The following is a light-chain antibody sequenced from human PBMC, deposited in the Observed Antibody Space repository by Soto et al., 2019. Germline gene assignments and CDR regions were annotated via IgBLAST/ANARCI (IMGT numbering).Light chain of an antibody. CDR1: QSVSSN. J-gene: IGKJ2*01. CDR2: GAS. CDR3: QQYNNWPYT. Sequence: EIVMTQSPATLSVSPGERATLSCRASQSVSSNLDWYQQKPAQAPRLLIYGASTRDTGIPARFSGSGSGTEFTLTISSLQSEDFAVYYCQQYNNWPYTFGQGTKLEIK. V-gene: IGKV3-15*01.